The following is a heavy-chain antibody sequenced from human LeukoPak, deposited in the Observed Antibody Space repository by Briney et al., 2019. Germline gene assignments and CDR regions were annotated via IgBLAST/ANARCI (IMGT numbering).Heavy chain of an antibody. CDR1: GFTFSSYI. CDR2: ISSSSSDI. J-gene: IGHJ4*02. Sequence: GGALRLSCAASGFTFSSYIMNWVRQAPGKGLEWVPSISSSSSDIYYADSVKGQFTSSRDNAKNSLYLQMNSLRAADPAVYYCARESNTHCYDSPFDYWSQGTLVTVSS. CDR3: ARESNTHCYDSPFDY. D-gene: IGHD3-22*01. V-gene: IGHV3-21*01.